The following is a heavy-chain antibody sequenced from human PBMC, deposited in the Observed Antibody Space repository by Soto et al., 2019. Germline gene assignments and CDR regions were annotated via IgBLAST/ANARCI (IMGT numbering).Heavy chain of an antibody. CDR2: ISYDGSNK. CDR1: GFTFISYS. J-gene: IGHJ6*02. Sequence: GGSLRLSGAASGFTFISYSIPWVRQAPCKGLEWVAVISYDGSNKYYADYVKGRFTISRDNSKNALYLQMNSLRAEDTAVYYCARRKYSYYGMDVPGQGTKVTVSS. V-gene: IGHV3-30-3*01. CDR3: ARRKYSYYGMDV.